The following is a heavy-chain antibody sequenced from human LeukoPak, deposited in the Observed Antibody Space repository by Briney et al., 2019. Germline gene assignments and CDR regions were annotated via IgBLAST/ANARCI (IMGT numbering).Heavy chain of an antibody. Sequence: SETLSLTCAVYGGSFSGYYWSWIRQPPGKGLEWIGEINHSGSTNYNPSLKSRVTISVDTSKNQFSLKLSSVTAADTAVYYCARAERGYSYGGDYYYYMDVWGKGTTVIISS. CDR1: GGSFSGYY. V-gene: IGHV4-34*01. D-gene: IGHD5-18*01. CDR2: INHSGST. J-gene: IGHJ6*03. CDR3: ARAERGYSYGGDYYYYMDV.